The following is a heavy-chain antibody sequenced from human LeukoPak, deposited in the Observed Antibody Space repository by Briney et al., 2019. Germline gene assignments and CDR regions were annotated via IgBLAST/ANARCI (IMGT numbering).Heavy chain of an antibody. CDR2: VHFSGST. CDR3: TRDESSRDDSGAYHY. CDR1: SASVTSHY. Sequence: PSETLSLTCVVSSASVTSHYWAWIRQPAGKGLEWVGRVHFSGSTNYNPSLRSRVAISLDKSKNELSLTLKCVSAADTAVYYCTRDESSRDDSGAYHYWGRGVLVTVSS. D-gene: IGHD3-22*01. J-gene: IGHJ4*02. V-gene: IGHV4-4*07.